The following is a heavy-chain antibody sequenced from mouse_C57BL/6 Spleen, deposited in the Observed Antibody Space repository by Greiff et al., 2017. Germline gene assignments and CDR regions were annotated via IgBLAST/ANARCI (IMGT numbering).Heavy chain of an antibody. Sequence: QVQLQQPGAELVKPGASVKLSCKASGYTFTSYWMHWVKQRPGQGLEWIGMIHPNSGSTNYNEKFKSKATLTVDKSSSTAYMQLSSLTSEDSAVYYCAREGSSYGDWYFDVWGTGDTVTVSS. CDR1: GYTFTSYW. V-gene: IGHV1-64*01. D-gene: IGHD1-1*01. CDR2: IHPNSGST. J-gene: IGHJ1*03. CDR3: AREGSSYGDWYFDV.